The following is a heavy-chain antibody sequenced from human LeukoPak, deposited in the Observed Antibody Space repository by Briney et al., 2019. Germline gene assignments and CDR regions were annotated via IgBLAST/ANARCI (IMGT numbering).Heavy chain of an antibody. CDR3: ARGVKQLGRFYFYMDA. J-gene: IGHJ6*03. Sequence: PSETLSLTCVVSDESLSGYSWNWIRQPPGKGLECIGEVNPSGSTNYSPSLQSRVTISVDRSKNHFSLNLTSVTAADTAVYYCARGVKQLGRFYFYMDAWGNGTTVIVSS. CDR1: DESLSGYS. V-gene: IGHV4-34*01. D-gene: IGHD1-1*01. CDR2: VNPSGST.